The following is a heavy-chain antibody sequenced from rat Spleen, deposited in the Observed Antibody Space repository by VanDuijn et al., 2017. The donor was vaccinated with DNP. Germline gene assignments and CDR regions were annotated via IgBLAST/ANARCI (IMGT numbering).Heavy chain of an antibody. J-gene: IGHJ2*01. V-gene: IGHV5-27*01. CDR2: ITNSGGST. CDR3: TTGVVDY. Sequence: EVQLVESGGGLVQPGRSLKLSCAASGFTFSNYGMAWVRQAPTKGLEWVASITNSGGSTYYRDSVKGRFTISRDNAKSTLYLQMDSLRSEDTATYYCTTGVVDYWGQGVMVTVSS. CDR1: GFTFSNYG. D-gene: IGHD1-1*01.